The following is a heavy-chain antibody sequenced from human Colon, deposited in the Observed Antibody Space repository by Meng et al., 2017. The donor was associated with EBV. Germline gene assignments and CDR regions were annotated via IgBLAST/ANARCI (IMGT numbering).Heavy chain of an antibody. CDR1: GGSVRDYY. Sequence: LPQWGEGLLNPSEPLSRSCAVFGGSVRDYYWACIRHPPGKGLEWIGEIDHRGNTKYNPSLKSRVTISLDPSKKQFSLKVSSVTAAESAVYYCARRGPSGNFSPWSQGALVTVSS. D-gene: IGHD3-10*01. CDR2: IDHRGNT. J-gene: IGHJ4*02. V-gene: IGHV4-34*01. CDR3: ARRGPSGNFSP.